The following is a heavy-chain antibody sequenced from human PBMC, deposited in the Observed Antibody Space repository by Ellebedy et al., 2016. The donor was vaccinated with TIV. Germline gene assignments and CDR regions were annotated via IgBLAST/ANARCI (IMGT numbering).Heavy chain of an antibody. Sequence: LSLTCAAPGFTFSIYGMQWVRQTPGKGLEWIAVIWYDGTKKFYAESVKGRFTISRDNAKNSLYLQMNSLRAEDTAVYYCARVGYCTNGVCYTGAIYWGQGTLVTVSS. CDR2: IWYDGTKK. CDR3: ARVGYCTNGVCYTGAIY. V-gene: IGHV3-33*01. J-gene: IGHJ4*02. D-gene: IGHD2-8*01. CDR1: GFTFSIYG.